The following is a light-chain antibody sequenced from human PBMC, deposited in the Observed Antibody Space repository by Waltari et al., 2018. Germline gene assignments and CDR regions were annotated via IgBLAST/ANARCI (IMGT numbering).Light chain of an antibody. J-gene: IGLJ1*01. CDR1: ASDVGAYDF. CDR2: EVS. V-gene: IGLV2-14*01. Sequence: QSALTQPASVSGSPGQSLTISCSGTASDVGAYDFVTLYQQHPGKAPHLIIYEVSNRPSGISNRFSASKSGNTASLTISGLQAEDEADYYCSSYTTSSAPGVFGTGTRVTVL. CDR3: SSYTTSSAPGV.